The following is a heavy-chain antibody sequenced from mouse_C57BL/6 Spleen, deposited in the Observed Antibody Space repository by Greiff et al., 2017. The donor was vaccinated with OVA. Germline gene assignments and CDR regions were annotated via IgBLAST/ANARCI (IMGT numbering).Heavy chain of an antibody. D-gene: IGHD1-1*01. CDR2: IDPANGNT. Sequence: EVQLQESVAELVRPGASVKLSCTASGFNIKNTYMHWVKQRPEQGLEWIGRIDPANGNTKYAPKFQGKATITADTSSNTAYLQLSSLTSEDTAIYYCAIPFTTVVADWYFDVWGTGTTVTVSS. CDR1: GFNIKNTY. V-gene: IGHV14-3*01. J-gene: IGHJ1*03. CDR3: AIPFTTVVADWYFDV.